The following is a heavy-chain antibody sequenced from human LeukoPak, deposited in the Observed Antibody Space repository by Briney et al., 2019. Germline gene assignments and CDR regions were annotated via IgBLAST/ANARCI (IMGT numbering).Heavy chain of an antibody. D-gene: IGHD6-6*01. V-gene: IGHV1-46*01. Sequence: GASVKVSCKASGYTFTNYYIHWVRQAPGQGLEWIGIINPSGGGTSYAQRFQGRVTMTRDTSTSTVYMELSSLRYDDTALYYCARRGNLRAALTYWGQGTLVTVSS. J-gene: IGHJ4*02. CDR1: GYTFTNYY. CDR2: INPSGGGT. CDR3: ARRGNLRAALTY.